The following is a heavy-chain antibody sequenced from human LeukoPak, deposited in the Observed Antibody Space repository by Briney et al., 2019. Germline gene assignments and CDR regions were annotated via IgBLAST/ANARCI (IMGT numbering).Heavy chain of an antibody. V-gene: IGHV3-30-3*01. CDR1: GFTFSSYA. J-gene: IGHJ4*02. Sequence: GGSLRLSCAASGFTFSSYAMSWVRQAPGKGLEWVAVISYDGSNKYYADSVKGRFTISRDNSKNTLYLQMNSLRAEDTAVYYCATTRDSYAFFDYWGQGTLVTVSS. CDR2: ISYDGSNK. CDR3: ATTRDSYAFFDY. D-gene: IGHD5-18*01.